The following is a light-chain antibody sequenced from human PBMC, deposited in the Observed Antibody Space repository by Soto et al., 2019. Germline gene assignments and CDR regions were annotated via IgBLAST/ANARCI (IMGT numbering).Light chain of an antibody. CDR3: LQDYTYPRT. V-gene: IGKV1-6*01. Sequence: ADQMTQSPSSLSASVGDRVTITCRASQDIRNDLGWYQQKPGTAPKLLIYAASTLQSGVPSRFSGSGSGTDFSLTISSLQPGDFATYYCLQDYTYPRTFGQGTKVEVK. CDR2: AAS. J-gene: IGKJ1*01. CDR1: QDIRND.